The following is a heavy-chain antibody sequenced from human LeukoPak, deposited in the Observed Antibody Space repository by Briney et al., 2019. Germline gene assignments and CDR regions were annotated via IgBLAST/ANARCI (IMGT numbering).Heavy chain of an antibody. CDR1: GYTFTSYG. D-gene: IGHD4-23*01. CDR3: ARGPNKYDGGNSGSAWFDP. CDR2: MNPNSGST. V-gene: IGHV1-8*01. J-gene: IGHJ5*02. Sequence: ASVKVSCKASGYTFTSYGINWVRQATGLGPEWMGWMNPNSGSTGYAQKFQGRVTMTRNTSISTAYLELSSLTSEDTAVYYCARGPNKYDGGNSGSAWFDPWGQGSLVTVSS.